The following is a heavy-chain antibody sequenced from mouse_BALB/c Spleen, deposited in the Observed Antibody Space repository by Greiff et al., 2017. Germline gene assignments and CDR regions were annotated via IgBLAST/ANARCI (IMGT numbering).Heavy chain of an antibody. CDR3: ARVDDAYYFDY. V-gene: IGHV5-17*02. Sequence: EVMLVESGGGLVQPGGSRKLSCAASGFTFSSFGMHWVRQAPEKGLEWVAYISSGSSTIYYADTVKGRFTISRDNPKNTLCLQMTSLRSEDTAMYYCARVDDAYYFDYWGQGTTLTVSS. CDR2: ISSGSSTI. J-gene: IGHJ2*01. CDR1: GFTFSSFG. D-gene: IGHD2-12*01.